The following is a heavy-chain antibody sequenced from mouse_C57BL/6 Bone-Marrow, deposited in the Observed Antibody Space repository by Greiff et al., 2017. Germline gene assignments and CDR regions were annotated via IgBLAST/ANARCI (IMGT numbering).Heavy chain of an antibody. CDR1: GYSITSYY. CDR3: ARRAGYYAMDY. D-gene: IGHD3-1*01. V-gene: IGHV3-8*01. Sequence: DVMLVESGPGLAKPSQTLSLTCSVTGYSITSYYWNWIRKFPGNKLEYMGYISYSGSTYYNPSLKSRISITRDTSKNQYYLQLNSVTTEDTATYYCARRAGYYAMDYWGQGTPVTVSS. J-gene: IGHJ4*01. CDR2: ISYSGST.